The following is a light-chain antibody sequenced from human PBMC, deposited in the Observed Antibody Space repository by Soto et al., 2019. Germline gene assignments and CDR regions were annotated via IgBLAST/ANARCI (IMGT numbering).Light chain of an antibody. CDR1: ESVSSSY. V-gene: IGKV3-20*01. CDR2: GTS. J-gene: IGKJ5*01. CDR3: QRYGSSPLIT. Sequence: EIVLMQSPGTLSLSPGERATLSCRASESVSSSYLAWYQQRPGQAPRLLIYGTSSRATGIPDRFSGSGSGTDFTLTISRLEPEDFAVYFCQRYGSSPLITFGQGTRREIK.